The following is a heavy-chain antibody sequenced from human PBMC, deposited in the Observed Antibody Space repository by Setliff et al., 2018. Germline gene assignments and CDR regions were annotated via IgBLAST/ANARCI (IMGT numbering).Heavy chain of an antibody. CDR3: ARDRHGGKSGAFDI. CDR1: GFTFSDYY. J-gene: IGHJ3*02. V-gene: IGHV3-11*04. CDR2: ISSSGSTI. Sequence: GGSLRLSCGASGFTFSDYYMSWIRQAPGKGLEWVSYISSSGSTIFYADSVKCRFTISRDNAKNSLFLQMRSLRAEDTAIYYCARDRHGGKSGAFDIWGQGTMVTVSS. D-gene: IGHD1-26*01.